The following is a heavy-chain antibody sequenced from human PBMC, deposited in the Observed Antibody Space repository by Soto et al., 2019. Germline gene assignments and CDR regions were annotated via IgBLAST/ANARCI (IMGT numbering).Heavy chain of an antibody. CDR2: ISAYNGNT. CDR3: ARGGVSLIAVAGTGSDY. Sequence: ASVKVSCKASGYTFTSYGISWVRQAPGQGLEWMGWISAYNGNTNYAQKLQGRVTMTTDTSTSKAYMELRSLRSDDTAVYYCARGGVSLIAVAGTGSDYWGQGTLVTVSS. D-gene: IGHD6-19*01. V-gene: IGHV1-18*04. J-gene: IGHJ4*02. CDR1: GYTFTSYG.